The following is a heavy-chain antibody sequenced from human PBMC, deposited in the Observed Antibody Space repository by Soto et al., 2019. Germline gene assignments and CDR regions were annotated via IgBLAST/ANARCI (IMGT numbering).Heavy chain of an antibody. D-gene: IGHD1-26*01. J-gene: IGHJ4*02. CDR3: ARGTTAYPGGASVY. CDR1: GGSISSGGYS. CDR2: IYHSGST. Sequence: QLQLQESGSGLVKPSQTLSLTCAVSGGSISSGGYSWSWIRQPPGKGLEWIGYIYHSGSTYYNPSLKSRVTISVDMSKNQFSLKLSSVTAADTAVYYCARGTTAYPGGASVYWGQGTLVTVSS. V-gene: IGHV4-30-2*01.